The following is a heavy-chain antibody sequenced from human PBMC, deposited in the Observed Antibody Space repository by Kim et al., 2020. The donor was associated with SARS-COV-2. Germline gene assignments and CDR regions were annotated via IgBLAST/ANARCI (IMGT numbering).Heavy chain of an antibody. V-gene: IGHV3-21*01. CDR2: ISSSSSYI. CDR1: GFTFSSYR. J-gene: IGHJ4*02. CDR3: AREPEYSRSSGLDY. D-gene: IGHD6-6*01. Sequence: GGSLRLSCAASGFTFSSYRMNWVRQAPGKGLEWVASISSSSSYIYYADSLKGRFTISRDNAKNSLHLQMNSLRAEDTAVYYCAREPEYSRSSGLDYWGQGTLVSVSS.